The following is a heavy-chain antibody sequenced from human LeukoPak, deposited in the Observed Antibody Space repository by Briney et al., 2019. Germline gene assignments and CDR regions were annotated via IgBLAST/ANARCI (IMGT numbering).Heavy chain of an antibody. V-gene: IGHV3-7*03. CDR3: ARGGGLDV. CDR1: GFTFSSYW. D-gene: IGHD3-16*01. J-gene: IGHJ6*02. Sequence: GGSLRLSCAASGFTFSSYWMSWARQAPGKGLEWVASINHSGNVNYYEDSVKGRFTISRDNAKNSLYLQMSNLRAEDTAVYFCARGGGLDVWGQGATVTVSS. CDR2: INHSGNVN.